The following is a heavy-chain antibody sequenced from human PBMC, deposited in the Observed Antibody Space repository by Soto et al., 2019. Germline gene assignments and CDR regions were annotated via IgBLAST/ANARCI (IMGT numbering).Heavy chain of an antibody. CDR3: AREYSSFEY. CDR1: GGSISTYY. D-gene: IGHD4-4*01. Sequence: QVQLQESGPGLVKPSETLSLTCTVSGGSISTYYWSWIRQPPGKGLEWIGYIHYSGYTSYNPSLKSRVTISVDTSMNQLSLDLTSVTAADTAVYYCAREYSSFEYWGQGTQVTVSS. V-gene: IGHV4-59*01. J-gene: IGHJ4*02. CDR2: IHYSGYT.